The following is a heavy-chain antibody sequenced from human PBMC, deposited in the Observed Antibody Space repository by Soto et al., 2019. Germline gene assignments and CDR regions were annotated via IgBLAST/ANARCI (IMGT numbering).Heavy chain of an antibody. V-gene: IGHV3-23*01. Sequence: GGSLRLSCAASGFTFSSYAMSWVRQAPGKGLEWVSAISGSGDSTYYADSVKGRFTISRDNSKNTLYLQMNSLRAEDTAVYYCAKNPGYYYDSTGYHFDYWGQGTLVTVSS. J-gene: IGHJ4*02. CDR2: ISGSGDST. CDR3: AKNPGYYYDSTGYHFDY. D-gene: IGHD3-22*01. CDR1: GFTFSSYA.